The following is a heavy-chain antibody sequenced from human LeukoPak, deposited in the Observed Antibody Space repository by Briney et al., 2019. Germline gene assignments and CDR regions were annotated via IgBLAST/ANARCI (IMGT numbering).Heavy chain of an antibody. V-gene: IGHV4-34*01. CDR3: ARVHYSKFDY. CDR2: INHNGST. D-gene: IGHD6-13*01. J-gene: IGHJ4*02. CDR1: GGSFCGYC. Sequence: PSETLSCTCAVYGGSFCGYCWVWLPQPPGMELVWIGEINHNGSTNYDPSLKSRVTISVDTSKCQSSLMLSSVTAADTAVYYCARVHYSKFDYWGQGTLVTVSS.